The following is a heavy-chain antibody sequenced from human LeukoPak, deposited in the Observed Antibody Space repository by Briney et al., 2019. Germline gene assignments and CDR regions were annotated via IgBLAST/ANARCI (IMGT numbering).Heavy chain of an antibody. V-gene: IGHV1-24*01. J-gene: IGHJ4*02. CDR2: FDPEDGET. CDR3: ATGWTYDSSGYWFDY. CDR1: GYTLTELS. D-gene: IGHD3-22*01. Sequence: GSSVKVSCKVSGYTLTELSMHWVRQAPGNGLELMGGFDPEDGETIYAQKCQGRVTMTEDTSTGTAYMELSSLRSEDTAVYYCATGWTYDSSGYWFDYWGQGTLATVSS.